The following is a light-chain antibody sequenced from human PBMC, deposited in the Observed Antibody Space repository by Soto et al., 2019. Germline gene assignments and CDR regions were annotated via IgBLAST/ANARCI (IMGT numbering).Light chain of an antibody. J-gene: IGKJ1*01. CDR3: LQDYNLPRT. V-gene: IGKV1-6*01. Sequence: IQMTQSPLSLSASVGDRVIITCRASRDIGNDLGWYQQKPGKAPKLLIFAASTLHSGVPSRFSGSGSGTVFTLTISSLHPEDSATYCCLQDYNLPRTFGQGT. CDR2: AAS. CDR1: RDIGND.